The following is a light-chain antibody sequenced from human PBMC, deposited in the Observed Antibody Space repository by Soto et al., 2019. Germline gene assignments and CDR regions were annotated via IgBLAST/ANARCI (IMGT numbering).Light chain of an antibody. CDR3: QQYGSSPT. CDR1: QSVSNNY. Sequence: EIVLTQSPGTLSLSPGERATLSCRASQSVSNNYLAWYQQKPGQAPRLLIYGASSRATGIPDRFSGSGSGTYFTLSISRLEPEDFAVYYCQQYGSSPTFGRGTKVEIK. V-gene: IGKV3-20*01. J-gene: IGKJ1*01. CDR2: GAS.